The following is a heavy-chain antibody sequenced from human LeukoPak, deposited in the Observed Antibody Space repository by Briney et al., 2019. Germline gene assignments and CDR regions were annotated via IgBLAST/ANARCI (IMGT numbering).Heavy chain of an antibody. J-gene: IGHJ5*02. Sequence: SETLSLTCTVSGGSISSVNYYWSWIRQPAGKGLEWIGSIYYSGSTYYNPSLKSRVTISVDTSKNQFSLKLSSVTAADTAVYYCARHVSWFDPWGQGTLVTVSS. CDR2: IYYSGST. CDR3: ARHVSWFDP. CDR1: GGSISSVNYY. V-gene: IGHV4-39*01.